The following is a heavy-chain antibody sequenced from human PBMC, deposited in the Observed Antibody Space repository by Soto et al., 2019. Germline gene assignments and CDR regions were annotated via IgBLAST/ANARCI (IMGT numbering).Heavy chain of an antibody. CDR2: TYYKSTWYN. CDR3: ARAWGSGWYLDY. J-gene: IGHJ4*02. V-gene: IGHV6-1*01. CDR1: GYSVSTYCAA. D-gene: IGHD6-19*01. Sequence: QVQLQQSGPGLVKPSQTLSLTCAVSGYSVSTYCAAWTWIRQSPSRGLEWLGRTYYKSTWYNDYAESVRSQIRINPVTSKNPFSLQLNSVTPDDTAVYYCARAWGSGWYLDYWGQGILVSVSS.